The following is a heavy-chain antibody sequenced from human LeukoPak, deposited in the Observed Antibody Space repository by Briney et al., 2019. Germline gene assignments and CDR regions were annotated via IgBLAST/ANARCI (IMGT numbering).Heavy chain of an antibody. CDR1: GGTFSSYA. Sequence: GASVKVSCKASGGTFSSYAISWVRQAPGQGLEWRGGIIPIFGTANYAQKFQGRVTMTRDTSNSTAYMELSRLRSDDTAVYYCARVLGDTAMVGDAFDIWGQGTMVTVSS. CDR2: IIPIFGTA. CDR3: ARVLGDTAMVGDAFDI. D-gene: IGHD5-18*01. J-gene: IGHJ3*02. V-gene: IGHV1-69*05.